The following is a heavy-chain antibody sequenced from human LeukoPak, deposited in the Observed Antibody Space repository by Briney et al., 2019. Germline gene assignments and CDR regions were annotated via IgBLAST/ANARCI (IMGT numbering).Heavy chain of an antibody. CDR1: GGSFSGYY. CDR3: ARGGWNKFDY. Sequence: SETLSLTCAVYGGSFSGYYWSWIRQPPGKGLEWIGSIYYSGSTYYNPSLKSRVTISVDTSKNQFSLKLSSVTAADTAVYYCARGGWNKFDYWGQGTLVTVSS. V-gene: IGHV4-34*01. CDR2: IYYSGST. D-gene: IGHD1-1*01. J-gene: IGHJ4*02.